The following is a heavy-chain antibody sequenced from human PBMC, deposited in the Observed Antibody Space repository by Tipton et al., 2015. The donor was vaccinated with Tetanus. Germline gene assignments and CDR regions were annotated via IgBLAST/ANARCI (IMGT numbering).Heavy chain of an antibody. Sequence: SLRLSCAASGFPFRSYWMHWVRQSPGKGLVWVSRIKSDGTKTTYADSVKGRFTISRDNAKNTLYLQMNNLRAEDTAVYYCVRDRLGHTYAIPPIWFGPWGRGTLVPVSS. J-gene: IGHJ5*02. CDR1: GFPFRSYW. CDR2: IKSDGTKT. V-gene: IGHV3-74*03. CDR3: VRDRLGHTYAIPPIWFGP. D-gene: IGHD3-16*01.